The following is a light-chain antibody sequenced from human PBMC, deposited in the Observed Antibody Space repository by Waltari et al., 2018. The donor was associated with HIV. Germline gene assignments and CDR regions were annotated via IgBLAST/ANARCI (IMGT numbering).Light chain of an antibody. CDR3: SSYAGNNFVV. V-gene: IGLV2-8*01. J-gene: IGLJ2*01. Sequence: QSALTQPPSASGSPGPSVTISCPGTSSDVGGYNYVSWYQQHPGKAPKLMIYEVSKRPAGVPARFSGSKSGNTASLTVSGIQADDEADYYCSSYAGNNFVVFGGGTKLTVL. CDR1: SSDVGGYNY. CDR2: EVS.